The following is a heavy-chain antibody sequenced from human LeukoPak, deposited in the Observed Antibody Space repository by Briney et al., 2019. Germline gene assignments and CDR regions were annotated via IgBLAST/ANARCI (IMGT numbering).Heavy chain of an antibody. Sequence: GGSLRLSCAASGFTLSSYYMTWIRQAPGKGPEWVAHISGSGSTIKYADSVKGRFTISRDNAKKSLYLQMNSLRADDTAIYYCAREIIVGYNWFDPWGQGTLVTVSS. V-gene: IGHV3-11*04. CDR1: GFTLSSYY. D-gene: IGHD1-26*01. J-gene: IGHJ5*02. CDR3: AREIIVGYNWFDP. CDR2: ISGSGSTI.